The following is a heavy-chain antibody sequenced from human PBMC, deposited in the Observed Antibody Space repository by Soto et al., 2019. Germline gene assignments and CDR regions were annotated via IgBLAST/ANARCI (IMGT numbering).Heavy chain of an antibody. CDR3: AVSSTNYVLVMTTPLYFDY. Sequence: SVKVSCKASGGTFNNYGFSCVRQAPGQGLEWMGGIIPIFGTANYAQRFQGRVTITADESTSTAYMELSSLRSEDTAVYYCAVSSTNYVLVMTTPLYFDYWAQGTLVTVSS. J-gene: IGHJ4*02. CDR2: IIPIFGTA. CDR1: GGTFNNYG. D-gene: IGHD2-8*02. V-gene: IGHV1-69*13.